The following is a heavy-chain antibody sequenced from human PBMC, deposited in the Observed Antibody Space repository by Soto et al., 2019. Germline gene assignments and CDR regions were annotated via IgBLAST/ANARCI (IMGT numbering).Heavy chain of an antibody. CDR3: ARGAYYDSSGYWTDAFDI. D-gene: IGHD3-22*01. Sequence: SETLSLTCAVYGGSFSGYYWSWIRQPPGKGLEWIGEINHSGSTNYNPSLKSRVTISADTSKNQFSLKLSSVTAADTAVYYCARGAYYDSSGYWTDAFDIWGQGTMVTVSS. V-gene: IGHV4-34*01. J-gene: IGHJ3*02. CDR2: INHSGST. CDR1: GGSFSGYY.